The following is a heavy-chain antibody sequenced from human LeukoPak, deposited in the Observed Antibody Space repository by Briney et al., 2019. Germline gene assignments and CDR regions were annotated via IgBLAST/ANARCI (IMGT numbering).Heavy chain of an antibody. CDR1: GGSISSYY. CDR2: IYTSGST. J-gene: IGHJ6*02. D-gene: IGHD2-2*01. V-gene: IGHV4-4*07. Sequence: PSETLSLTCTVSGGSISSYYWSWIRQPAGKGLEWIGRIYTSGSTNYNPSLMSRVTMSVDTSKNQFSLKLSSVTAADTAVYYCARDGVPAAGYYYYGMDVWGQGTTVTVSS. CDR3: ARDGVPAAGYYYYGMDV.